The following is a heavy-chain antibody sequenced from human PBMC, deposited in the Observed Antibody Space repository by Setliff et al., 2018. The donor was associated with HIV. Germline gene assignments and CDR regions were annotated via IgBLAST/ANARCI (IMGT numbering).Heavy chain of an antibody. Sequence: NPSETLSLTCTVSGGSITGHYWSWIRQPPGKGLEWIGYIHYSGSSNYNPSLKSRVSTSLDTSKKQVSLKLSSVTAADTAVYYCAREAGGGDYITYGGFDLWGQGTLVTVSS. CDR3: AREAGGGDYITYGGFDL. D-gene: IGHD4-4*01. CDR2: IHYSGSS. V-gene: IGHV4-59*11. CDR1: GGSITGHY. J-gene: IGHJ5*02.